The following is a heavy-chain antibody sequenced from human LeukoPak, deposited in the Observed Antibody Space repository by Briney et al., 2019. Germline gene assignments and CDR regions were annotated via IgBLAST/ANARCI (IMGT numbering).Heavy chain of an antibody. V-gene: IGHV4-59*12. CDR3: ARDAYYDFWSGLLDY. CDR2: IYYSGST. Sequence: SETLSLTCTVSGGSISSFYWSWIRQPPGKGLEWIGYIYYSGSTKYNPSLKSRVTISVDTSKNQFSLKLSSVTAADTAVYYCARDAYYDFWSGLLDYWGQGTLVTVSS. J-gene: IGHJ4*02. D-gene: IGHD3-3*01. CDR1: GGSISSFY.